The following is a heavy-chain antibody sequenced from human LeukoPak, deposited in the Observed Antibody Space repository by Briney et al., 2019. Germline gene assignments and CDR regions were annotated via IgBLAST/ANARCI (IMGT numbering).Heavy chain of an antibody. CDR1: GGSISSYY. CDR2: IYTSGST. D-gene: IGHD6-13*01. Sequence: KPSETLSLTSTVSGGSISSYYWSWIRQPAGKGLEWIGRIYTSGSTNYNPSLKSRVTMSVDTSKNQFSLKLSSVTAADTAVYYCARDAPTHPRWKVAAAGTHGMDVWGQGTTVTVSS. V-gene: IGHV4-4*07. CDR3: ARDAPTHPRWKVAAAGTHGMDV. J-gene: IGHJ6*02.